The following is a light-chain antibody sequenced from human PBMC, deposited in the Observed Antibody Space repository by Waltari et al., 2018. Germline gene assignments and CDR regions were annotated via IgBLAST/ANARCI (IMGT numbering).Light chain of an antibody. J-gene: IGLJ2*01. CDR1: SSDVGSYTY. CDR3: SLYVASNNKLR. V-gene: IGLV2-8*01. CDR2: EVN. Sequence: QSALTQPPSASGSPGPSVSISCTGTSSDVGSYTYVSWYQQHPGKAPKLMIYEVNRRPAGVPDRFSGAKSGNTASLTVSGLQAEDESDYYCSLYVASNNKLRFGGGTKLTVL.